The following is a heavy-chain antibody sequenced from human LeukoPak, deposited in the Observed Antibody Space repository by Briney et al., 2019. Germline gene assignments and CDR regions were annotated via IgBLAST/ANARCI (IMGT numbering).Heavy chain of an antibody. J-gene: IGHJ4*02. CDR1: GFTFSSYA. D-gene: IGHD3-10*01. CDR3: ARAEGSGSPFDY. V-gene: IGHV3-30*04. Sequence: GGSLRLSCAASGFTFSSYAMHWVRQAPGKGLEWVAVISYDGSNKYYADSVRGRFTISRDNSKNTLYLQMNSLRAEDTAVYYCARAEGSGSPFDYWGQGTLVSVSS. CDR2: ISYDGSNK.